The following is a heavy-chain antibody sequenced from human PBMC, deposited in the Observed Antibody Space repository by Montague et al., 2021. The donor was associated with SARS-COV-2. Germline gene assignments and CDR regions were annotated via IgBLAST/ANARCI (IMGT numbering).Heavy chain of an antibody. Sequence: PALVTPTQTITLTCTFSGFSLSTSGICVSWIRQPPGKALEWLALXDWXSYKYYSTSLKTRLTISKDTSKNQVVLTMTNMDPVDTATYYCARSHYDILTGYYTVFDYWGQGTLVTVSS. D-gene: IGHD3-9*01. CDR3: ARSHYDILTGYYTVFDY. CDR2: XDWXSYK. CDR1: GFSLSTSGIC. V-gene: IGHV2-70*01. J-gene: IGHJ4*02.